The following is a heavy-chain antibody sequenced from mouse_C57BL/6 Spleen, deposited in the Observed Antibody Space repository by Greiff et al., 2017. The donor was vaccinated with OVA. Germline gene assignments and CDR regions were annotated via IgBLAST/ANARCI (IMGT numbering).Heavy chain of an antibody. D-gene: IGHD2-3*01. Sequence: QVQLQQPGAELVKPGASVKLSCKASGYTFTSYWMHWVKQRPGQGLEWIGMIHPNSGSTNYNEKFKSKATLTVDKSSSTAYLQLSSLTSEDSAVYYGARDDSNEGYFADWGKGTTVTVSA. CDR3: ARDDSNEGYFAD. J-gene: IGHJ1*03. V-gene: IGHV1-64*01. CDR1: GYTFTSYW. CDR2: IHPNSGST.